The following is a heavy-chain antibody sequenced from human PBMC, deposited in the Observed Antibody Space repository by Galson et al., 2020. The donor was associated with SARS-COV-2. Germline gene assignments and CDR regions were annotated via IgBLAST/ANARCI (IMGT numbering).Heavy chain of an antibody. CDR2: IYHSGST. D-gene: IGHD3-3*01. J-gene: IGHJ4*02. V-gene: IGHV4-38-2*02. Sequence: SETLSLTCAVSGYSISSGYYWGWIRQPPGKRLEWIGSIYHSGSTYYNPSLKSRVTISVDTSKNQFSLKLSSVTAADTAAYYCAREGSTYYDCWSGYPPPDYWGQGTLVTVSS. CDR1: GYSISSGYY. CDR3: AREGSTYYDCWSGYPPPDY.